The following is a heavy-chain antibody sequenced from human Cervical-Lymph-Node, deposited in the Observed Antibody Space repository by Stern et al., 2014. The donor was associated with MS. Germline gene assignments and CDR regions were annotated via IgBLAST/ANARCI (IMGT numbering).Heavy chain of an antibody. CDR2: TSYDGTNK. Sequence: VQLVESGGGVVQPGKSLRLSCAASGFTFRSYSMHWVRQAPGQVLEWVAVTSYDGTNKHYADSVKGRFIISRDNSKNTVYLQMSSLRAEDTAVYYCARDPSRFGDNGYLDYWGQGTLVTVSS. V-gene: IGHV3-30-3*01. J-gene: IGHJ4*02. CDR1: GFTFRSYS. D-gene: IGHD3-10*01. CDR3: ARDPSRFGDNGYLDY.